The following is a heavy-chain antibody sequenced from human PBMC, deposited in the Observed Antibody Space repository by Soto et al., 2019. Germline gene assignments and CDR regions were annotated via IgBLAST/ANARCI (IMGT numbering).Heavy chain of an antibody. CDR1: GYTFTSYG. J-gene: IGHJ4*02. Sequence: QVQLVQSGAEVKKPGASVKVSCKASGYTFTSYGISWVRQAPGQGLEWMGWISAYNGNTNYAQKLQGRVTMTTDTAASTASMQLRSLRSDDTAVYYCATALTYYYDSTGSYWGQGPLVTVSS. D-gene: IGHD3-22*01. V-gene: IGHV1-18*01. CDR2: ISAYNGNT. CDR3: ATALTYYYDSTGSY.